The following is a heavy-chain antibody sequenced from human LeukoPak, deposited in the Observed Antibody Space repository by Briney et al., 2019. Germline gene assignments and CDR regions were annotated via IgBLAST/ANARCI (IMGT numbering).Heavy chain of an antibody. D-gene: IGHD3-16*01. Sequence: GGSLRLSCSPSGFTFSSAWMSWVRPAPGKGRECVGRITSKTDGGTTDHAAPVKGRFTISRDDSKNSLYLQMNSLKTEDTAVYYCTTNYGPWGQGTLVTVSS. J-gene: IGHJ5*02. CDR3: TTNYGP. V-gene: IGHV3-15*05. CDR2: ITSKTDGGTT. CDR1: GFTFSSAW.